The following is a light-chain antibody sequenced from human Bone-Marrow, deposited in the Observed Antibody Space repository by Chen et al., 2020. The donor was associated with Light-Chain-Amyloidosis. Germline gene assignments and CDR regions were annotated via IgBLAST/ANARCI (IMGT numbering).Light chain of an antibody. CDR1: ELGGKY. J-gene: IGLJ1*01. CDR3: QAWDSTTFV. V-gene: IGLV3-1*01. Sequence: SYELTQPPAVSVSPRQTASFTCSGAELGGKYTSCDQQKPGQSPVWVIYKDRKRPSGIPERFSGSNAGNTATLTISGTQPMDEADYYCQAWDSTTFVFGTGTEVTVL. CDR2: KDR.